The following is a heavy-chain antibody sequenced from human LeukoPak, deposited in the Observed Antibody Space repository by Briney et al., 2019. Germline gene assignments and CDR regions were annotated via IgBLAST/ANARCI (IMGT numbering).Heavy chain of an antibody. Sequence: GGSLRLSCVASGFTLRSYVMNWVRQTPGKGLEWVSSISGSGDSTFYADSVRGRFSISRDNSKNTLYLQVNGLRTEDTAVYYCAKDRLLNCRGDCYIFDYWGQGTVVTVSS. V-gene: IGHV3-23*01. CDR3: AKDRLLNCRGDCYIFDY. J-gene: IGHJ4*02. CDR1: GFTLRSYV. D-gene: IGHD2-21*02. CDR2: ISGSGDST.